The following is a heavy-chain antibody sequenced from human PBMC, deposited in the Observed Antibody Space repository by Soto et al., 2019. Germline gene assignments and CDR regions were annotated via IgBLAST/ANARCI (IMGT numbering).Heavy chain of an antibody. CDR3: ARDWNGDKYFDF. CDR2: IFSDDNT. D-gene: IGHD4-17*01. V-gene: IGHV3-53*01. Sequence: GGSLRLSCAASGITATNGHMSWVRQAPGKGLEWVSVIFSDDNTYYADSVKGRFTISRDTSKSTVYLQMNSLRAEDTAVYYCARDWNGDKYFDFWDQGSLVTVSS. CDR1: GITATNGH. J-gene: IGHJ4*02.